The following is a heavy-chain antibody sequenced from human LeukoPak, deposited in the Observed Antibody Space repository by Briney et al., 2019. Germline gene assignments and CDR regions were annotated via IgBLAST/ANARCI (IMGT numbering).Heavy chain of an antibody. CDR3: ARQQLQLWYD. D-gene: IGHD5-18*01. CDR2: ISGSAGTT. J-gene: IGHJ4*02. CDR1: GFTFSSYE. V-gene: IGHV3-48*03. Sequence: PGGSLRLSCAASGFTFSSYEMNWVRQAPGKGLEWVSYISGSAGTTYYADSVKGRFTISRDNAKNSLYLQMNSLRAEDTAVYYCARQQLQLWYDWGQGTLVTVSS.